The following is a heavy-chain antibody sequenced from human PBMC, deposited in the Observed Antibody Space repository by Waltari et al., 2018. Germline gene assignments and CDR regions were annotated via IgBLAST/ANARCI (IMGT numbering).Heavy chain of an antibody. Sequence: QVQLVESGGGVVQPGRSLRLSCAASGFTFSRYGMHWVRQAPGKGPEWVAVIWYDGTNKYYGDSVKGRFTISRDNSKNTLFLQMNSLRPEDTAVYYCARAQDTRYYDFWSGYVKLRAPDYWGQGTLVTVSS. J-gene: IGHJ4*02. D-gene: IGHD3-3*01. V-gene: IGHV3-33*01. CDR3: ARAQDTRYYDFWSGYVKLRAPDY. CDR1: GFTFSRYG. CDR2: IWYDGTNK.